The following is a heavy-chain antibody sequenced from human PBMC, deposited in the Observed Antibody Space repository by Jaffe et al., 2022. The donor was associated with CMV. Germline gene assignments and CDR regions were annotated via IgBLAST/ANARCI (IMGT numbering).Heavy chain of an antibody. J-gene: IGHJ4*02. CDR2: VRPGGSDSGSDS. D-gene: IGHD7-27*01. Sequence: EVQLEQSGAEIRKPGESLKLSCKASGYTFATYYIAWVRQLPGKGLEWMGIVRPGGSDSGSDSRYSPSFQGQVSLSADKSITTAYLQWSSLKASDTAIYYCARHNTGLDYWGQGTVVTVS. CDR1: GYTFATYY. CDR3: ARHNTGLDY. V-gene: IGHV5-51*01.